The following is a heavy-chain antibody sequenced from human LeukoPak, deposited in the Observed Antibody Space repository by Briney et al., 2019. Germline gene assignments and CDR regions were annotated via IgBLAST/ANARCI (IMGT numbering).Heavy chain of an antibody. V-gene: IGHV5-51*01. CDR1: GYSFTSYR. CDR3: ARPVAARDYYFDY. CDR2: IYPGDSDT. Sequence: GESLKISCKGSGYSFTSYRIGWVRQMPGKGLEWMGIIYPGDSDTRYSPSFQGQVTISADKSISTAYLQWSSLKAPDTAMYYCARPVAARDYYFDYWGQGTLVTVSS. J-gene: IGHJ4*02. D-gene: IGHD6-6*01.